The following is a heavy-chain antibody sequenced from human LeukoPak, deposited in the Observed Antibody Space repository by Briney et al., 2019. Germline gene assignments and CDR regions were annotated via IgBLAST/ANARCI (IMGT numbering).Heavy chain of an antibody. Sequence: ASVKVSCKASGYTFTSYGISWVRQAPGQGLEWMGWISAHNGNTNYAQKLQGRVTMTTDTSTSTAYMELRSLRSDDTAVYYCARVSMRSIRFLEWLPSDYYYYMDVWGKGTTVTVSS. V-gene: IGHV1-18*01. D-gene: IGHD3-3*01. CDR1: GYTFTSYG. CDR3: ARVSMRSIRFLEWLPSDYYYYMDV. CDR2: ISAHNGNT. J-gene: IGHJ6*03.